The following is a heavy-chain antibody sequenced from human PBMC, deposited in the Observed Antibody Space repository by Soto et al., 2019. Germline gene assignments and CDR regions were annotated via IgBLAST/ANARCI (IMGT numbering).Heavy chain of an antibody. V-gene: IGHV3-64*01. J-gene: IGHJ5*02. Sequence: GGSLRLSCAASGFTFSSYAMHWVRRAPGKGLEYVSAISSNRGTTYYANSVKDRFTISRDNSKNTLYLQMGSLRAEDMAVYYCTRSTYYYDSSGQNWFDPWGQGTLVTVSS. D-gene: IGHD3-22*01. CDR2: ISSNRGTT. CDR1: GFTFSSYA. CDR3: TRSTYYYDSSGQNWFDP.